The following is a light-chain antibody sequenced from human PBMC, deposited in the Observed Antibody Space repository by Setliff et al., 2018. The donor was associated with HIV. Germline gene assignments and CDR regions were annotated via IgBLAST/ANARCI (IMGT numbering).Light chain of an antibody. CDR1: ISDIGSYNR. Sequence: QSVLAQPASVSGFPGQSIIISCTGTISDIGSYNRVSWYQQRPGTAPNLIIYEVNKRPSGVSNRFSGSKSGNTASLAISGLQADDEADYYCCSYAGSDTFVVFGTGTKVTVL. CDR3: CSYAGSDTFVV. CDR2: EVN. J-gene: IGLJ1*01. V-gene: IGLV2-23*02.